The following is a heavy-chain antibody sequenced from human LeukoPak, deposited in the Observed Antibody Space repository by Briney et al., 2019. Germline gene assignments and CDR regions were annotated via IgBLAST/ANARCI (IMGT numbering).Heavy chain of an antibody. CDR1: GGSFSGYY. Sequence: SETLSLTCAVYGGSFSGYYWSWIRRPPGKGLEWIGEINHSGSTNYNPSLKSRVTISVDTSKNQFSLKLSSVTAADTAVYYCARSRSTTYYYYYYMDVWGKGTTVTISS. CDR3: ARSRSTTYYYYYYMDV. V-gene: IGHV4-34*01. CDR2: INHSGST. D-gene: IGHD4-17*01. J-gene: IGHJ6*03.